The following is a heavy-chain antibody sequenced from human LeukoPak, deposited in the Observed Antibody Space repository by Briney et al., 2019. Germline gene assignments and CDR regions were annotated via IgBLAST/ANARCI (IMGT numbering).Heavy chain of an antibody. D-gene: IGHD5-18*01. V-gene: IGHV1-46*01. CDR2: INPSGDST. Sequence: ASVKVSCKASEYSLITYYMHWVRQAPGQGLEWMGLINPSGDSTYYTQKFQGRITMTRDMSTSTVYMELSSLRSEDTAVYYCARRVEGYSYGYGAFDIWGQGTMVTVSS. CDR3: ARRVEGYSYGYGAFDI. J-gene: IGHJ3*02. CDR1: EYSLITYY.